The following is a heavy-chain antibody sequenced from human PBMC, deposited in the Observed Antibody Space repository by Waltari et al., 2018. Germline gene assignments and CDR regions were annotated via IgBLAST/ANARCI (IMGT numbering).Heavy chain of an antibody. J-gene: IGHJ6*02. D-gene: IGHD3-10*01. CDR3: ARVGDYHGSGRFGLDV. CDR2: INRDGNA. CDR1: GGSFSGYF. Sequence: QAQLHQWGAGLLKPSETLSLTCAVSGGSFSGYFLSCIRQSPGKGLELIGEINRDGNANYNPSLKSRVGMSVDTIKSQISLSLSSVTAADAAVYYCARVGDYHGSGRFGLDVWGRGTRVTVSS. V-gene: IGHV4-34*01.